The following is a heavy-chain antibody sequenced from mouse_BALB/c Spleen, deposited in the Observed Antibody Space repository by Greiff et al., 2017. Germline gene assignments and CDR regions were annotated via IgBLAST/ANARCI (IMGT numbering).Heavy chain of an antibody. J-gene: IGHJ4*01. CDR1: GFSLTSYG. CDR2: IWAGGST. CDR3: ARESSTGSSFYYAMDY. Sequence: QVQLKQSGPGLVAPSQSLSITCTVSGFSLTSYGVHWVRQPPGKGLEWLGVIWAGGSTNYNSALMSRLSISKDNSKSQVFLKMNSLQTDDTAMYYCARESSTGSSFYYAMDYWGQGTSVTVSS. D-gene: IGHD1-1*01. V-gene: IGHV2-9*02.